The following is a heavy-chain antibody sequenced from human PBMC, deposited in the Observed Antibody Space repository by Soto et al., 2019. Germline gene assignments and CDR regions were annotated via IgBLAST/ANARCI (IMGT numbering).Heavy chain of an antibody. Sequence: SVKVSCKASGGTFSSYAISWVRQAPGQGLEWMGGIIPIFGTANYAQKFQGRVTITADESTSTAYMELSSLRSEDTAVYYCAIMVYANYYYYYYGMDVWGQGTTVTVSS. D-gene: IGHD2-8*01. J-gene: IGHJ6*02. CDR3: AIMVYANYYYYYYGMDV. V-gene: IGHV1-69*13. CDR1: GGTFSSYA. CDR2: IIPIFGTA.